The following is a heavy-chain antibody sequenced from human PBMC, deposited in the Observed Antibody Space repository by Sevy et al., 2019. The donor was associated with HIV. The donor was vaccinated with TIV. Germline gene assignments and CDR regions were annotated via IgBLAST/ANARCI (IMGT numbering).Heavy chain of an antibody. J-gene: IGHJ6*02. CDR2: IRSTGDST. CDR3: AKSLRPDIVVSAAHHTYYYGMDV. V-gene: IGHV3-23*01. Sequence: GGSLRLSCAASGFGFSSHAMSWVRQAPGKGLEWVSAIRSTGDSTYYADSVKGRFTISRDNSKNTVYVEMTSLRADDTAIYYCAKSLRPDIVVSAAHHTYYYGMDVWGQGPTVTVSS. CDR1: GFGFSSHA. D-gene: IGHD2-2*01.